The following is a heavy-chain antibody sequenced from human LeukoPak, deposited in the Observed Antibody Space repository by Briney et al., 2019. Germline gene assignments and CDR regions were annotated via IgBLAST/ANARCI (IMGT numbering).Heavy chain of an antibody. D-gene: IGHD6-6*01. Sequence: PSETLSLTCSVSGSSINSGDYYWNWIRQPAGKGLEWIGRMYTSGSAKYNPSLKSRVTISVDTSRNQFSLQLSSVTAADTAVYYCARGRGFASSSYYFDYWGQGSLVTVSS. J-gene: IGHJ4*02. CDR2: MYTSGSA. CDR1: GSSINSGDYY. V-gene: IGHV4-61*02. CDR3: ARGRGFASSSYYFDY.